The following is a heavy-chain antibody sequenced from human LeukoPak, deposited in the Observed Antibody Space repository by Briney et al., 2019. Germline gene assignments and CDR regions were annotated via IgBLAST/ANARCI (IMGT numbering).Heavy chain of an antibody. Sequence: ASVKVSCKASGYTFTSYDINWVRQATGQGLEWMGWMNPNSGNTGYAQKFQGRVTMTRNTSISTAYMELSSLRSEDTAVYYCARDRGLVCSSTSCYRGGPYYYYGMDVRGQGTTVTVSS. CDR3: ARDRGLVCSSTSCYRGGPYYYYGMDV. CDR2: MNPNSGNT. V-gene: IGHV1-8*01. J-gene: IGHJ6*02. CDR1: GYTFTSYD. D-gene: IGHD2-2*01.